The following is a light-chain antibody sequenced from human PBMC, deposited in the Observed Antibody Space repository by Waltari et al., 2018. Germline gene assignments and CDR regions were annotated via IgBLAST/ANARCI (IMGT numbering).Light chain of an antibody. Sequence: LSLSPGERATLSCRASQSVSSYLAWYQQKPGQAPRLLIFDASKRATGIPARFSGSGSGTDFTLTISSLEPEDFAVYYCQQRSNWPPIFTFGPGTKVDIK. CDR2: DAS. J-gene: IGKJ3*01. CDR3: QQRSNWPPIFT. CDR1: QSVSSY. V-gene: IGKV3-11*01.